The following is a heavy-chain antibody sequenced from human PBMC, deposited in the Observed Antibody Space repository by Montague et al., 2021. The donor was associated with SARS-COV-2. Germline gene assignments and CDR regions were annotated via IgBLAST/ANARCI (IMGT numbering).Heavy chain of an antibody. CDR1: GGSFSGYH. CDR3: ARGRIDVNMIVVVVAGASFYMDV. D-gene: IGHD3-22*01. J-gene: IGHJ6*03. V-gene: IGHV4-34*01. Sequence: SETLSLTCAVYGGSFSGYHWTWIRQSPGKGLEWIGEINTSGSTNYNPSLKSRITISGDTSKNQFSLKLTPVTAAVTAVYYCARGRIDVNMIVVVVAGASFYMDVWGKGTTVTVSS. CDR2: INTSGST.